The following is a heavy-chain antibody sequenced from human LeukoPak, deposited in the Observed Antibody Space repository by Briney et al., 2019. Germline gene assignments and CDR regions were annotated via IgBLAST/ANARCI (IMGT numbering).Heavy chain of an antibody. Sequence: SETLSLTCTVSGGSISNYYWSWIRQPPGKGLEWIGYISYSGGTNYNPSLKSRVTISVDTSKNQFSLKLSSVTAADTAVYYCARSEYSGFGLDFDYWGQGTLVTVSS. D-gene: IGHD6-6*01. J-gene: IGHJ4*02. CDR2: ISYSGGT. CDR1: GGSISNYY. V-gene: IGHV4-59*01. CDR3: ARSEYSGFGLDFDY.